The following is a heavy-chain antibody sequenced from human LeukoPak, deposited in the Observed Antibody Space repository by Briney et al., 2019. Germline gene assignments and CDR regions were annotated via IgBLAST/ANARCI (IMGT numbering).Heavy chain of an antibody. CDR3: ARGSGYFDWLLRYYYYYMDV. CDR1: GYTFTSYD. D-gene: IGHD3-9*01. J-gene: IGHJ6*03. Sequence: ASVKVSCKASGYTFTSYDINWVRQATGQGLEWMGWMNPNSGNTGYAQKFQGRVTMTRNTSISTAYMELSSLRSEDTAVYYCARGSGYFDWLLRYYYYYMDVWGKGTTVTISS. CDR2: MNPNSGNT. V-gene: IGHV1-8*01.